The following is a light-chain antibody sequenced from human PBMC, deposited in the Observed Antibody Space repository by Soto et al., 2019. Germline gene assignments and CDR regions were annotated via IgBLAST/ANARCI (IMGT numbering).Light chain of an antibody. CDR1: QSVSSSY. CDR3: QQYGSSPVT. Sequence: EIVLTQSPGTLSLSPGERATLSCRASQSVSSSYLGWYQQKPGQAPRLLIYGASSRSTGIPDRFSGSGSGADLPLHINRLEPDDFPVYYCQQYGSSPVTFGPGTKVDIK. J-gene: IGKJ3*01. CDR2: GAS. V-gene: IGKV3-20*01.